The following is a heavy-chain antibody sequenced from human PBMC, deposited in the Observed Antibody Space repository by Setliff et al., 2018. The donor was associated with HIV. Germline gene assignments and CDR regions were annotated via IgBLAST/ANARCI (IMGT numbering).Heavy chain of an antibody. CDR1: GFTFRSFC. D-gene: IGHD4-17*01. Sequence: PGGSLRLSCAASGFTFRSFCMSWVRQAPGKGLEWISGISGSGGDIYYADSVKGRFTISRDNSKNTVYLQMDNLRAEDTAVYYCGRGGWTDFGDYWIDFWGQGTLVTVSS. J-gene: IGHJ4*02. V-gene: IGHV3-23*01. CDR3: GRGGWTDFGDYWIDF. CDR2: ISGSGGDI.